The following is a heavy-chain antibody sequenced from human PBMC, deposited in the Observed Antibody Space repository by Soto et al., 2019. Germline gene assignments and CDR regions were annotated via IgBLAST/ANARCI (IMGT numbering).Heavy chain of an antibody. CDR3: ASGLGYKA. CDR1: GYSVSSSSYY. CDR2: IHHSGTT. J-gene: IGHJ5*02. V-gene: IGHV4-31*03. Sequence: SETLSLTCTVSGYSVSSSSYYWSWIRQHPGKGLEWIGYIHHSGTTYYNPSLKSRITLSVDTSKNQFSLRLSSVTAADTAVYYCASGLGYKAWGQGTLVTVSS. D-gene: IGHD5-12*01.